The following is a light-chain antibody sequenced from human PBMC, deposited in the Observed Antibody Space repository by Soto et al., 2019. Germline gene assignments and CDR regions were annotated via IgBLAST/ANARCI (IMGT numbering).Light chain of an antibody. CDR2: RVS. Sequence: DVVMTQSPLSLPVTLGQPASISCRSSQSLVSSDGNTYLHWFQQRPGQPPRRLIYRVSNRDSGVPDRFSGSGSGTDFTLKISRVEAEDVGVYYCMQGSHWPPWTFGQVTEVEIK. CDR1: QSLVSSDGNTY. CDR3: MQGSHWPPWT. J-gene: IGKJ1*01. V-gene: IGKV2-30*01.